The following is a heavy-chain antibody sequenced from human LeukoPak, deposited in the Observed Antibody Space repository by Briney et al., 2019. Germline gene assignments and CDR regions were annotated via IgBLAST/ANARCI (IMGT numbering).Heavy chain of an antibody. CDR2: ISAYNGNT. CDR1: GYTFTSYG. CDR3: ARLPLSRYYDFWSGMDV. J-gene: IGHJ6*02. Sequence: ASVKVSCKASGYTFTSYGISWVRQAPGQGLEWMGWISAYNGNTNYAQKLQGRVTMTTDTSTSTAYMELRSLRPDDTAVYYCARLPLSRYYDFWSGMDVWGQGTTVTVSS. V-gene: IGHV1-18*01. D-gene: IGHD3-3*01.